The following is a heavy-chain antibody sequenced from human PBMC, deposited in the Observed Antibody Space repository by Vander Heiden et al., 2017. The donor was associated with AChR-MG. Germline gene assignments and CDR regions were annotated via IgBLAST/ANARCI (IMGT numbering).Heavy chain of an antibody. V-gene: IGHV3-9*01. CDR3: AKEADKARRFWYFDL. J-gene: IGHJ2*01. CDR2: ISWNSGSI. CDR1: GFTFDDYA. D-gene: IGHD6-6*01. Sequence: EVQLVESGGGLVQPGRSLRLSCAASGFTFDDYAMHWVRQAPGKGLEWVSGISWNSGSIGYADSVKGRFTISRDNAKNSLYLQMNSLRAEDTALYYCAKEADKARRFWYFDLWGRGTLVTVSS.